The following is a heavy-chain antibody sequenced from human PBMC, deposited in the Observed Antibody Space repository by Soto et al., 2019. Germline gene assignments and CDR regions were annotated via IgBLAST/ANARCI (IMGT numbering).Heavy chain of an antibody. V-gene: IGHV4-39*01. D-gene: IGHD3-10*01. CDR2: IYDSGST. J-gene: IGHJ4*02. CDR1: GGSISSRSDY. Sequence: TCTVSGGSISSRSDYWGWIRQPPGKGLEWIATIYDSGSTYYNPSLKSRTTISVDTSNNQFSLMLTSVTAADTALYYCARQINYYGSGSPKGYYFDSWGQGTLVTVSS. CDR3: ARQINYYGSGSPKGYYFDS.